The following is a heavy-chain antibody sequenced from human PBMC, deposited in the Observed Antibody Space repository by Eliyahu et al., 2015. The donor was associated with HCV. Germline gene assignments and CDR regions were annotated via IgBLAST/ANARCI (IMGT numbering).Heavy chain of an antibody. Sequence: EVQLVESGGGLVKPGGSLRLSCAASGFTFSSYSMNWVRQAPGKGLEWVSSISSSSSYIYYADSVKGRFTISRDNAKNSLYLQMNSLRAEDTAVYYCAREGSIAAAAAAFDIWGQGTMVTVSS. CDR3: AREGSIAAAAAAFDI. CDR2: ISSSSSYI. D-gene: IGHD6-13*01. V-gene: IGHV3-21*01. CDR1: GFTFSSYS. J-gene: IGHJ3*02.